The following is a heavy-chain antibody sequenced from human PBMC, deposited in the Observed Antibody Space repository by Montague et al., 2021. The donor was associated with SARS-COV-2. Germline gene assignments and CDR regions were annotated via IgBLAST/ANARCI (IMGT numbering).Heavy chain of an antibody. CDR1: GFTFSSYE. V-gene: IGHV3-48*03. J-gene: IGHJ6*03. CDR2: ISSSGSTR. D-gene: IGHD3-10*01. CDR3: ARGYYYYCYYMDV. Sequence: SLRLSCAASGFTFSSYEMNWVRQAPGKGLEWVSYISSSGSTRYYADSVKGRFTISRDNAKNSLYLQMNSLRAEDTAVYYCARGYYYYCYYMDVWGKGTTVNVSS.